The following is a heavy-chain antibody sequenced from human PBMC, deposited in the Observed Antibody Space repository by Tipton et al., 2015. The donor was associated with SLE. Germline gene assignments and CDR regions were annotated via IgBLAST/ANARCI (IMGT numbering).Heavy chain of an antibody. J-gene: IGHJ4*02. Sequence: QSGPEVKKPGASVKVSCKASGYTFTSFDINWVRQATGQGLEWMGWMNPNSSNTAYAQKFQGRVTMTRDTSISTAYMELSSLRSEDTAVYYCARAPPQLGFDYWGQGTLVTVSS. V-gene: IGHV1-8*01. CDR3: ARAPPQLGFDY. D-gene: IGHD5-24*01. CDR1: GYTFTSFD. CDR2: MNPNSSNT.